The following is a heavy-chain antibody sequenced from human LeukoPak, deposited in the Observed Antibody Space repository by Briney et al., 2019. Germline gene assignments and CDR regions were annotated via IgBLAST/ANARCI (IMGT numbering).Heavy chain of an antibody. J-gene: IGHJ4*02. V-gene: IGHV6-1*01. D-gene: IGHD5-18*01. CDR1: GDSVSTNSAA. CDR2: TCYRSKWYY. Sequence: SQTLSLTCAISGDSVSTNSAAWNWIRQSPSRGLEWLGRTCYRSKWYYAYAVSVKGRITINPDTSKNQVSLQLDSVTPEDTAVYYCARDGYTTSEIGYWGQGTVVTVSS. CDR3: ARDGYTTSEIGY.